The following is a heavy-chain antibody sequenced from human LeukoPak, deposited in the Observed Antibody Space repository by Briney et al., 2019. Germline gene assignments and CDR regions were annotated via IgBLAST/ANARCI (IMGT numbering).Heavy chain of an antibody. CDR3: ARVRLGELPFDY. D-gene: IGHD3-16*01. CDR2: IKQDGSEK. CDR1: GFTFSTYW. J-gene: IGHJ4*02. Sequence: GGSLRLSCAASGFTFSTYWMSWVRQAPGKGLEWVADIKQDGSEKLYVDSVKGRFTISRDNAKNSLYLQMNSLRAEDTAVYFCARVRLGELPFDYWGQGPLATVSS. V-gene: IGHV3-7*01.